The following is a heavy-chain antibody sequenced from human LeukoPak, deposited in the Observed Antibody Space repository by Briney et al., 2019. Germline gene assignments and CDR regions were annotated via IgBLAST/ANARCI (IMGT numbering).Heavy chain of an antibody. CDR3: ARRREMATIDY. Sequence: SETLSLTCTVSGGSISSSSYYWGWIRQPPGKGLEWIGSIYYSGSTYYNPSLKSRVTISVDTSKNQFSLKLSSVTAADTAVYYCARRREMATIDYWGQGTLVTDSS. CDR1: GGSISSSSYY. V-gene: IGHV4-39*01. D-gene: IGHD5-24*01. J-gene: IGHJ4*02. CDR2: IYYSGST.